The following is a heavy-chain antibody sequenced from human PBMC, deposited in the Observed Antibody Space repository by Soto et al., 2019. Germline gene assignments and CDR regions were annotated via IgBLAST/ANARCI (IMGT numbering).Heavy chain of an antibody. CDR3: ASHQGIYKYYFDY. Sequence: PGGSLRLSCSASGLGFTTYSMSWVRQPPGKGLEWVSGITGNGHNTYYAESVKGRFTISRDNSKNTLYLQMDSPRAEDAAEYYCASHQGIYKYYFDYWGQGTLVTVSS. CDR2: ITGNGHNT. CDR1: GLGFTTYS. J-gene: IGHJ4*02. D-gene: IGHD1-1*01. V-gene: IGHV3-23*01.